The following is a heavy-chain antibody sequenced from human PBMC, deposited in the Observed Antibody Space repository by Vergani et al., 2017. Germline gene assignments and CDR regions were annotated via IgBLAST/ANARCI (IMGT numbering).Heavy chain of an antibody. Sequence: EVQLVESGGGLVQPGGSLRLSCAASGFTFRSHWMSWVRQAPGKGVEWVANIKQDGSEKYYVDSVKGRFTISRDNAKNSLYLQMNSLRAEDTAVYYCARVRAAAAVYYFDYWGQGTLVTVSS. J-gene: IGHJ4*02. CDR2: IKQDGSEK. CDR1: GFTFRSHW. V-gene: IGHV3-7*03. D-gene: IGHD6-13*01. CDR3: ARVRAAAAVYYFDY.